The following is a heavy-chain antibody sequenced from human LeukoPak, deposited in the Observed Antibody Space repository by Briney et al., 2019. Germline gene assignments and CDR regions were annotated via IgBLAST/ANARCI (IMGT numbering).Heavy chain of an antibody. Sequence: GGSLRLSCAASGFTFSSYSMNWVRQAPGKGLEWVSSISSSSSYIYYADSVKGRFTISRDNAMNSLYLQMNSLRAEDTAVYYCARDVWFGELSGGYYFDYWGQGTLVTVSS. V-gene: IGHV3-21*01. D-gene: IGHD3-10*01. CDR1: GFTFSSYS. J-gene: IGHJ4*02. CDR2: ISSSSSYI. CDR3: ARDVWFGELSGGYYFDY.